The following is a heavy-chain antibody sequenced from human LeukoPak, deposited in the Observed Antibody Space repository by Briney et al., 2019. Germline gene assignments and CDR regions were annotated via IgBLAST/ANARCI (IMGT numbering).Heavy chain of an antibody. Sequence: SVKVSCKASGGTFSSYAISWVRQAPGQGLEWMGRIIPIFGTANYAQKFQGEVTITTDESTSTAYMELSSLRSEDTAVYYCASEAMKIKHRITMIVVALDYWGQGTLVTVSS. D-gene: IGHD3-22*01. CDR2: IIPIFGTA. V-gene: IGHV1-69*05. CDR3: ASEAMKIKHRITMIVVALDY. J-gene: IGHJ4*02. CDR1: GGTFSSYA.